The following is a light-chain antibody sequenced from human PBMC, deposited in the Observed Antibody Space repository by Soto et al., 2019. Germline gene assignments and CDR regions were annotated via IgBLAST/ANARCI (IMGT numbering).Light chain of an antibody. CDR1: SSDVGAYNY. Sequence: QSVLTQPPSASGSPGQSVTISCTGTSSDVGAYNYVSWYQQYPGKAPKLMIYEVTKRPSGVPDRFSGSKSGNTASLTVSGLQAEDEADYYCTLYVGNDIWVFGGGTQLTVL. V-gene: IGLV2-8*01. CDR2: EVT. CDR3: TLYVGNDIWV. J-gene: IGLJ3*02.